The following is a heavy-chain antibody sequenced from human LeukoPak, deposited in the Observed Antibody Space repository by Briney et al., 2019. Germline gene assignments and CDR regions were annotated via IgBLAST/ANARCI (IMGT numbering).Heavy chain of an antibody. CDR1: GGSISSSSYY. CDR3: ARHGRGYGGNVVDY. J-gene: IGHJ4*02. Sequence: SETLSLTCTVSGGSISSSSYYWGWIRQPPGKGLEWIGSTYYSGSTYYNSSLKSRLTISVDTSKNQFSLKLSSVTAADTAVYYCARHGRGYGGNVVDYWGQGTLVIVSS. D-gene: IGHD5-12*01. V-gene: IGHV4-39*01. CDR2: TYYSGST.